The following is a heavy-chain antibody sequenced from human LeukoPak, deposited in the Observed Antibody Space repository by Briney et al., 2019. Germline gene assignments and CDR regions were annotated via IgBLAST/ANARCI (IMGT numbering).Heavy chain of an antibody. Sequence: GGSLRLSCAASGFTFSSYWMPWVRQAPGKGLVWVSRINSDGSSTSYADSVKGRFTISIDNAKNTLYLQMNSLRAEDTAVYYCARVPQSITMIVVAPKSDAFDIWGQGTMVTVSS. D-gene: IGHD3-22*01. J-gene: IGHJ3*02. CDR3: ARVPQSITMIVVAPKSDAFDI. CDR1: GFTFSSYW. CDR2: INSDGSST. V-gene: IGHV3-74*01.